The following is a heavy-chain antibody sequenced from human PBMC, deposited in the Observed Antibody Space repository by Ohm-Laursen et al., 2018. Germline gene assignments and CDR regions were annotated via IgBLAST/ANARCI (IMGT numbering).Heavy chain of an antibody. V-gene: IGHV4-34*01. Sequence: QTLSLTCAVNGESSSGYFWNWIRQPPGKGLEWIGEINQSGSTKYNPSLKRRVTLSADSSNSQFSLRLTSVTAADTATYYCARGSGFFKLDVWGQGTTVTVSS. D-gene: IGHD6-19*01. CDR3: ARGSGFFKLDV. CDR1: GESSSGYF. J-gene: IGHJ6*02. CDR2: INQSGST.